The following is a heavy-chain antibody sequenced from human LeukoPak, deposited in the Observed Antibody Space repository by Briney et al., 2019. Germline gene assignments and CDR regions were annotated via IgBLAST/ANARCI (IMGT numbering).Heavy chain of an antibody. CDR1: GYTFINYD. Sequence: ASVKVSCKASGYTFINYDINWVRQATGQGPEWMGWMNPNSGNTGYAQKFQGRVTITRNTSISTAYMELSSLRSEDTAVYYCARVRPRTGANQGYYFDYWGQGTLVTVSS. CDR3: ARVRPRTGANQGYYFDY. CDR2: MNPNSGNT. D-gene: IGHD1-26*01. V-gene: IGHV1-8*03. J-gene: IGHJ4*02.